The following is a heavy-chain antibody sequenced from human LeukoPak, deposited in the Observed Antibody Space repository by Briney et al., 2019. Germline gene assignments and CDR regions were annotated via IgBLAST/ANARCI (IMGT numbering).Heavy chain of an antibody. CDR2: IYTSGST. Sequence: SQTLSLTCTVSGGSISSGSYYWSWIRQPAGKGLEWIGRIYTSGSTNYNPSLKSRVTISVDTSKNQFSLKLSSVTAADTAVYYCARGDSSGWGVFDYWGQGTLVTVSS. J-gene: IGHJ4*02. D-gene: IGHD6-19*01. V-gene: IGHV4-61*02. CDR1: GGSISSGSYY. CDR3: ARGDSSGWGVFDY.